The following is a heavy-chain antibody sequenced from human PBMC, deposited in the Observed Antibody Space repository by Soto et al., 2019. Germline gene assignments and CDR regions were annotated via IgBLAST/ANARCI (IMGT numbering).Heavy chain of an antibody. CDR3: ARELERVFDY. V-gene: IGHV3-30*04. J-gene: IGHJ4*02. D-gene: IGHD1-1*01. CDR1: GFTFSSYA. Sequence: QVQVVESGGGVGQPGRSLKLSCAASGFTFSSYAMHWVRQAPGKGLEWVAVIAHDGRSKYYADSVKGRFTISRDNAKNTLYLQMNSLRIEDTAVYYCARELERVFDYWGQGTLVTVSS. CDR2: IAHDGRSK.